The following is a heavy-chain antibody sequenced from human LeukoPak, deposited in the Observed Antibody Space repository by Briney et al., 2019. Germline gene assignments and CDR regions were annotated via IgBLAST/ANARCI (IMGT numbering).Heavy chain of an antibody. V-gene: IGHV1-3*01. D-gene: IGHD3-3*01. CDR3: ARDRGDFWSGYSPYYYYYMDV. CDR1: GYTFTSYA. Sequence: ASVKVSCKASGYTFTSYAMHWVRQAPGQRLEWMGWINAGNGNTKYSQKFQGRVTITRDTSASTAYMELSSLRSEDTAVYYCARDRGDFWSGYSPYYYYYMDVWGKGTTVNVSS. CDR2: INAGNGNT. J-gene: IGHJ6*03.